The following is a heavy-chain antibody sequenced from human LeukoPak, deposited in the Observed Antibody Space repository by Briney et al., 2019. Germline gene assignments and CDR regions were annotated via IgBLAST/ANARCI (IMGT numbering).Heavy chain of an antibody. J-gene: IGHJ4*02. V-gene: IGHV4-61*01. CDR3: ARDRNYYDSSGYYFAN. D-gene: IGHD3-22*01. CDR2: IYHSGNT. CDR1: GVSVSSGSSF. Sequence: SETLSLTCTVSGVSVSSGSSFWSWIRQPPGKGLEWIGYIYHSGNTNYNPSLKSRVTISVDTSKSQLSLKLNSVTAADTAVYYCARDRNYYDSSGYYFANWGQGTLVTVSS.